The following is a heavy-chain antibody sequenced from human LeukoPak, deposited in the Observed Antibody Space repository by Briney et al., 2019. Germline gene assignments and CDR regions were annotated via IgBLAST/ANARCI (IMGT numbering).Heavy chain of an antibody. Sequence: ASVNVSCKASGYTFTSYYMHWVRQAPGQGLEWMGIINPSGGSTSYAQKFQGRVTMTRDTSTSTVYMELSSLRSEDTAVYYCARERTTVTTVGEVAFDIRGQGTMVTVSS. CDR3: ARERTTVTTVGEVAFDI. CDR2: INPSGGST. D-gene: IGHD4-17*01. V-gene: IGHV1-46*01. J-gene: IGHJ3*02. CDR1: GYTFTSYY.